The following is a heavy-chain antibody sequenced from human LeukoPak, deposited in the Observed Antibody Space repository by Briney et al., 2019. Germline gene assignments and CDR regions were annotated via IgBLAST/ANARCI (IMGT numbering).Heavy chain of an antibody. V-gene: IGHV1-2*02. CDR3: ARGGIRTAASKFDY. Sequence: GASVKVSCKASGYTFTDYYMHWVRQAPGQGLEWMGWINPNSGGTKYAQRFEGRVTMTRDTSISTAYIELSRVTSDDTAVYYCARGGIRTAASKFDYWGQGTLVTVSS. D-gene: IGHD6-13*01. CDR1: GYTFTDYY. J-gene: IGHJ4*02. CDR2: INPNSGGT.